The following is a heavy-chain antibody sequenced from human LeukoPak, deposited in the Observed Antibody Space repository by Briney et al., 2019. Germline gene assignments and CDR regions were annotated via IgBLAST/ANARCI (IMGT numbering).Heavy chain of an antibody. CDR1: EFPFTNYW. J-gene: IGHJ4*02. CDR2: IKEDGSVM. D-gene: IGHD6-19*01. Sequence: GGSLRLSCAVSEFPFTNYWMSWVHQAPGKGLEWVANIKEDGSVMYYVDSLKGRFTISRDSAQNSLYLQMNSLRVEDTAVYFCARDLWGSYSTGSYLDYWGQGALVTVSS. CDR3: ARDLWGSYSTGSYLDY. V-gene: IGHV3-7*01.